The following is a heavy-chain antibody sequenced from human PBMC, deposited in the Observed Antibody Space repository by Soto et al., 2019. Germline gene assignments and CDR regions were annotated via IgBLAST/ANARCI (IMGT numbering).Heavy chain of an antibody. CDR2: ISGSRSDT. Sequence: GGSLRLSCAASGFTFSTYALSWVRQAPGKGLEWVSAISGSRSDTYYADSVKGRFTISRDNSKNTLYLQMNSLRAEDTAVYYCAKDKYSGSGSVSXYWGQGALVTVSS. J-gene: IGHJ4*02. V-gene: IGHV3-23*01. CDR1: GFTFSTYA. D-gene: IGHD3-10*01. CDR3: AKDKYSGSGSVSXY.